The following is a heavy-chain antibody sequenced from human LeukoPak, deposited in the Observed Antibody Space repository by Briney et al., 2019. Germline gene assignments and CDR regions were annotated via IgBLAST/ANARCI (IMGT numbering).Heavy chain of an antibody. V-gene: IGHV1-18*01. Sequence: ASVKVSCKASGYTFTSHGISWVRQAPGQGLEWMGWISAYNGNTNYAQKLQGRVTMTTDTSTSTAYMELRSLRSDDTAVYYCARRYYYDRSGYPDSWGQGTLVTVSS. J-gene: IGHJ5*01. D-gene: IGHD3-22*01. CDR3: ARRYYYDRSGYPDS. CDR2: ISAYNGNT. CDR1: GYTFTSHG.